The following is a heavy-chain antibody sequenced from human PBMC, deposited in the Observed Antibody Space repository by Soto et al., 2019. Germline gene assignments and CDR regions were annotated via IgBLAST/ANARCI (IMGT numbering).Heavy chain of an antibody. CDR2: VHHSVGN. CDR1: GASVANDNW. J-gene: IGHJ6*02. V-gene: IGHV4-4*02. Sequence: QVQLPESGPGLVKPSETLALTCTVSGASVANDNWCSWVRQSHGKGLGRIVEVHHSVGNNNIPSLPSRATVVVDKSPNQFSLKLHSVTAADSAVYFCTRHFYYSMDVWGQGTTVSVS. CDR3: TRHFYYSMDV.